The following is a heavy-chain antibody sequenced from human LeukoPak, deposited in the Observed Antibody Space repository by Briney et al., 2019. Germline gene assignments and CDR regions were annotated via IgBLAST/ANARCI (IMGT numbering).Heavy chain of an antibody. CDR2: ISNSGST. D-gene: IGHD3-10*01. V-gene: IGHV4-59*08. Sequence: SETLSLTCTVSGASISSYYWSWIRQPPGKGLEWIGFISNSGSTNYNPSLKSRVTISVDTSKNQFSLKLSSVTAADTAVYYCARGPITMVRGLCLDYWGQGTLVTVSS. CDR1: GASISSYY. CDR3: ARGPITMVRGLCLDY. J-gene: IGHJ4*02.